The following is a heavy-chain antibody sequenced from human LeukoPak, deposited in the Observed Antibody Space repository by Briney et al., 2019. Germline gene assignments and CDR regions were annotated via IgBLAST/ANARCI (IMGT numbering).Heavy chain of an antibody. CDR2: IYYSGST. V-gene: IGHV4-39*01. CDR1: GGSISSSSYY. D-gene: IGHD5-12*01. CDR3: ARTATTPDY. Sequence: SETLSLTCTVSGGSISSSSYYWGSLRQPPGKVLEWIGSIYYSGSTYYNPSLKSRVTISVDTSKNQFSLKLSSVTAADTAVYYCARTATTPDYWGQGTLVTVSS. J-gene: IGHJ4*02.